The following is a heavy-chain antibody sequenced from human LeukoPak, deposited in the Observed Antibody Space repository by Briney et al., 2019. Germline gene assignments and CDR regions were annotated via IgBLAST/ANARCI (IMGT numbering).Heavy chain of an antibody. CDR3: ATAYIAAADTGIDY. V-gene: IGHV1-24*01. CDR2: FDPEDGEK. J-gene: IGHJ4*02. Sequence: GASVKVSCKVSGYTLTELSMHSVRQAPGKGREWMGGFDPEDGEKIYAQKFQGRVTITEDKSTDTAYMELSSLRSEDTAVYYCATAYIAAADTGIDYWGQGTLVTVSS. D-gene: IGHD6-13*01. CDR1: GYTLTELS.